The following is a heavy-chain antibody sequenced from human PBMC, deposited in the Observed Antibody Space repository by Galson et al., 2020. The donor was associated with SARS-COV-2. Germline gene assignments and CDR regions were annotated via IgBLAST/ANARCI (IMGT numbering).Heavy chain of an antibody. J-gene: IGHJ6*03. D-gene: IGHD3-10*01. CDR3: AKDWPTIGELSLYYDMDV. CDR2: ISYDGSNK. V-gene: IGHV3-30*18. Sequence: GGSLRLSCAASGFTFSSYGMHWVRQAPGKGLEWVAVISYDGSNKYYADSVKGRFTISRDNSKNTLYLQMNSLRAEDTAVYYCAKDWPTIGELSLYYDMDVWGKGTTVTISS. CDR1: GFTFSSYG.